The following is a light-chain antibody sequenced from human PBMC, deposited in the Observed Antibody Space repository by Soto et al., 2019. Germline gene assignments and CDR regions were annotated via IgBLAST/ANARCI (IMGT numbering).Light chain of an antibody. J-gene: IGKJ4*01. V-gene: IGKV3D-20*01. Sequence: EVVLTQSPATLSLSPGERATLSCGASQSVTNRYVAWYQQKPGLAPRLLIYDASSRATGIPDRFSGSGSGXXXXXXXXXLEPEDFAVYYCQQYGSSPLTFGGGTKVEIK. CDR2: DAS. CDR3: QQYGSSPLT. CDR1: QSVTNRY.